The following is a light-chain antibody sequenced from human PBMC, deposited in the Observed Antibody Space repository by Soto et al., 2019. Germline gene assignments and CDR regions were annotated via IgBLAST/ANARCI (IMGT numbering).Light chain of an antibody. CDR1: QSVSSN. V-gene: IGKV3-15*01. CDR3: QHYNNWPRT. CDR2: GAS. Sequence: EIVMTQSPATLSVSPGERATLSCRASQSVSSNLAWYQQKPGQAPRLLIYGASTRATGIPARFSGSGSGTEFTLTISILQSEDFAVYYCQHYNNWPRTFGQGTKADIK. J-gene: IGKJ1*01.